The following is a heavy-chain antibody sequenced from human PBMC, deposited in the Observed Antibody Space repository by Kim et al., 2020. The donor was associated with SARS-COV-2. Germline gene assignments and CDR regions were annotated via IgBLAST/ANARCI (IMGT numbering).Heavy chain of an antibody. Sequence: SETLSLTCTVSGGSISSYYWCWIWQPPGPGLEWIGYIYYSESANYNPSLNSRVTISVATSTNKFSLKLNSVTAAATDVDDCSSPHRYDASEGALDILGQG. J-gene: IGHJ3*02. CDR3: SSPHRYDASEGALDI. D-gene: IGHD1-20*01. CDR1: GGSISSYY. V-gene: IGHV4-59*08. CDR2: IYYSESA.